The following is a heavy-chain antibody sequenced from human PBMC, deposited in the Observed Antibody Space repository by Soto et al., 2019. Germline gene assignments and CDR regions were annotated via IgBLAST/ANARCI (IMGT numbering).Heavy chain of an antibody. CDR3: ARVRVSIAARRYYYYSGMDF. Sequence: SETLSLTCTVSGGSISSYYWSWIRQPPGKGLEWIGYIYYSGSTNYNPSLKSRVTISVDTSKNQFSLKLSSVTAADTAVYYCARVRVSIAARRYYYYSGMDFWGQGTTVTVSS. CDR2: IYYSGST. CDR1: GGSISSYY. D-gene: IGHD6-6*01. J-gene: IGHJ6*02. V-gene: IGHV4-59*01.